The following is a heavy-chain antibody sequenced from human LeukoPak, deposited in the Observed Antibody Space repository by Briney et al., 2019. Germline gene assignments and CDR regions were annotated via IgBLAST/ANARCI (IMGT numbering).Heavy chain of an antibody. D-gene: IGHD7-27*01. CDR3: ARGWGNIRTTGSSFDN. Sequence: GGSLRLSCAASGFTLTIYSMNWVRQAPGRGLEWVSFISSSSSTIYYADSVKGRFTISRDNAKNSLYLQMNSLTVEDTAVYYCARGWGNIRTTGSSFDNWGQGTLVTVSS. J-gene: IGHJ4*02. V-gene: IGHV3-48*01. CDR2: ISSSSSTI. CDR1: GFTLTIYS.